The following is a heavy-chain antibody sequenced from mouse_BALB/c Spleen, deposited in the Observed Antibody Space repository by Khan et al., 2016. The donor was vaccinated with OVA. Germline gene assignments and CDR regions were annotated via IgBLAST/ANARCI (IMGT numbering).Heavy chain of an antibody. CDR3: TRSMITTWYFDV. Sequence: EVELVESGGGLVQPGGSRKLSCAASGFTFSSFGMHWVRQAPEKGLEWVAYISFGSATIYYADTVKGRFTISRDNPKNTLFLQMTSIRSEDTGMYYCTRSMITTWYFDVWGAGTTVTVSS. V-gene: IGHV5-17*02. CDR1: GFTFSSFG. J-gene: IGHJ1*01. D-gene: IGHD2-4*01. CDR2: ISFGSATI.